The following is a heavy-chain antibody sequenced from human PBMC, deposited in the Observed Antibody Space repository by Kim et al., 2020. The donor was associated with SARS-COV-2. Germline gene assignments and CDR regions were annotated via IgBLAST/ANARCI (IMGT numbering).Heavy chain of an antibody. J-gene: IGHJ4*02. Sequence: GGSLRLSCAASGFTFSSYAMSWVRQAPGKGLEWVSAISGSGGSTYYADSVKGRFTISRDNSKNTLYLQMNSLRAEDTAVYYCAKEGSSGWSLSGEPSFDYWGQGTLVTVSS. D-gene: IGHD6-19*01. CDR1: GFTFSSYA. CDR2: ISGSGGST. V-gene: IGHV3-23*01. CDR3: AKEGSSGWSLSGEPSFDY.